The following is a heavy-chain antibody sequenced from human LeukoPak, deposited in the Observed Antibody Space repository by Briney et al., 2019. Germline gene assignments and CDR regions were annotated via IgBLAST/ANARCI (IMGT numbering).Heavy chain of an antibody. CDR2: IYYSGST. J-gene: IGHJ4*02. CDR3: ARQGAVTGYFDY. V-gene: IGHV4-39*01. CDR1: GGSISSSSYY. Sequence: SETLSLTCTVSGGSISSSSYYWGWIRQPPGKGLEWIGSIYYSGSTYYNPSLKSRVTISVDTSKNQFSLKLSSVTAADTAVYYCARQGAVTGYFDYWGQGTLVTVSS. D-gene: IGHD2-21*02.